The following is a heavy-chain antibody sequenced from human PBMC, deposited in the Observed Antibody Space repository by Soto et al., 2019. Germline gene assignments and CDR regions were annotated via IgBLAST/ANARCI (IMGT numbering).Heavy chain of an antibody. CDR2: IIPIFGTA. D-gene: IGHD6-13*01. Sequence: ASVKVSCKASGGTFNSYAISWVRQAPGQGLEWMGGIIPIFGTANYAQKFQGRVTITADESTSTAYMELSSLRSEDTAVYYCAREAAADPGYFDYWGQGTLVTVSS. V-gene: IGHV1-69*13. CDR3: AREAAADPGYFDY. J-gene: IGHJ4*02. CDR1: GGTFNSYA.